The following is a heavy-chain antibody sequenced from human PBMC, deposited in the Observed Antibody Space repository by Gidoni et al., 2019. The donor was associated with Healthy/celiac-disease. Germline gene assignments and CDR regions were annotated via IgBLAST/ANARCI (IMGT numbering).Heavy chain of an antibody. CDR1: GCTSSSHA. J-gene: IGHJ6*02. CDR2: IIPMFGTA. V-gene: IGHV1-69*06. Sequence: QVQLVQSRAEVKKPGSSVTVSCTASGCTSSSHAISWVRQAPEQGLEWVGGIIPMFGTANYAKKFQSRVTITADKSTSTAYMELSSLRSEDTAVYYCARSDCSSTSCYYYGMDVWGQGTTVTVSS. D-gene: IGHD2-2*01. CDR3: ARSDCSSTSCYYYGMDV.